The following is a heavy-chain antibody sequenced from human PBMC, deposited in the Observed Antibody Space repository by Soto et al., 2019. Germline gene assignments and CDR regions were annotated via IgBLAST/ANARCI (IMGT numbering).Heavy chain of an antibody. D-gene: IGHD5-12*01. J-gene: IGHJ4*02. Sequence: PSETLSLTCTVSGGSISSYYWSWIRQPPGKGLEWIGYIYYSGSTNYNPSLKSRVTISVDTSKNQFSLKLSSVTAADTAVYYCARGGYSGYDSGYFDYWGQGTLVTVSS. CDR3: ARGGYSGYDSGYFDY. CDR1: GGSISSYY. CDR2: IYYSGST. V-gene: IGHV4-59*01.